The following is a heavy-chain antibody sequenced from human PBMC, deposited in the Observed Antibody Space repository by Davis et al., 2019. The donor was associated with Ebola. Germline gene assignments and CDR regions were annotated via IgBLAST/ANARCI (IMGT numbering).Heavy chain of an antibody. J-gene: IGHJ4*02. Sequence: GESLKISCAASGFTFSSYGMHWVRQAPGKGLEWVAVIWYDGSNKYYADAVRGRFTISRDNSKDTLYLQMNSLRAEDTAVYYCAKVRLGYCSGGSCLPFDYWGQGTLVTVSS. CDR1: GFTFSSYG. CDR2: IWYDGSNK. V-gene: IGHV3-33*06. D-gene: IGHD2-15*01. CDR3: AKVRLGYCSGGSCLPFDY.